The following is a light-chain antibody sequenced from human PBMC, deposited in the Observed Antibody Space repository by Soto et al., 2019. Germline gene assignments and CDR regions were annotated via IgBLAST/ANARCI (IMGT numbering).Light chain of an antibody. CDR3: QQYNDWPRT. V-gene: IGKV3-15*01. Sequence: EIVMTQSPATLSVSPGERATLSCRASESVGTYLAWYQQKPGQAPRILIYGASTRAAGISPRFSGGGSGTEFTLYISSLQSEDFAVYHCQQYNDWPRTFGQGTKVGIK. CDR2: GAS. CDR1: ESVGTY. J-gene: IGKJ1*01.